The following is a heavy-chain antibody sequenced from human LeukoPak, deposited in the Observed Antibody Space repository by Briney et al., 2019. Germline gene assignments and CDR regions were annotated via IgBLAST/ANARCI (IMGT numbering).Heavy chain of an antibody. CDR2: IYPGDSGT. D-gene: IGHD6-19*01. CDR1: GYSFTSYW. CDR3: ARRPMYSSGGMDV. V-gene: IGHV5-51*01. J-gene: IGHJ6*04. Sequence: GESLKISCKGSGYSFTSYWIGWVRQMPGKGLEWMGIIYPGDSGTRYSPSFQGQVTISADKSISTAYLQWSSLKASDTAMYYCARRPMYSSGGMDVWGKGTTVTVSS.